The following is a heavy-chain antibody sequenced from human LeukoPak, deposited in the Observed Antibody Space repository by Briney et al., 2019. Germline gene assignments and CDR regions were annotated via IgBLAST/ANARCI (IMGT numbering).Heavy chain of an antibody. V-gene: IGHV3-30-3*01. CDR3: AKDTKGKGIYTFDY. J-gene: IGHJ4*02. CDR2: ISYDGSNK. D-gene: IGHD5-12*01. Sequence: GGSLRLSCAASGFTFSSYAMHWVRQAPGKGLEWVAVISYDGSNKYYADSVKGRFTISRDNSKNTLYLQMNSLRAEDTAVYYCAKDTKGKGIYTFDYWGQGTLVTVSS. CDR1: GFTFSSYA.